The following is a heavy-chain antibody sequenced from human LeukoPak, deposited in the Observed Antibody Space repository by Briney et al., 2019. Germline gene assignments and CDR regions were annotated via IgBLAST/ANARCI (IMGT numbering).Heavy chain of an antibody. Sequence: GGSLRLSCVASGFTFSNYWMHWVRQVPWKGLVWISRTNSDGSETIYADSVKGRFTVSRDNGKNTLYLQMNSLRPEDTAVYYCARDRPHNWFDPWGQGTLVTVSS. CDR1: GFTFSNYW. J-gene: IGHJ5*02. CDR2: TNSDGSET. V-gene: IGHV3-74*01. CDR3: ARDRPHNWFDP.